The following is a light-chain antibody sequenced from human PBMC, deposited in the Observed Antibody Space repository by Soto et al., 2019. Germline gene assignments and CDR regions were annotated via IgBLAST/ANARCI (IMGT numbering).Light chain of an antibody. CDR3: SSYTRSSTL. CDR1: SIDVGGYNY. Sequence: QSALTXPAAVSGSPGQSITICCHGTSIDVGGYNYVSWYQQHPGKAPKLMIYDVSNRPSGVSNRFSGSKSGNTASLTISGLQAEDEADYYCSSYTRSSTLFGTGTKVTVL. CDR2: DVS. J-gene: IGLJ1*01. V-gene: IGLV2-14*01.